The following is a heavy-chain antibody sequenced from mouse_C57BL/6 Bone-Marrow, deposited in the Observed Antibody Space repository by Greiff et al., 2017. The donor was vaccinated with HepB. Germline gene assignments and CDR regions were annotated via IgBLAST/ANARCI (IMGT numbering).Heavy chain of an antibody. CDR1: GYAFSSSW. V-gene: IGHV1-82*01. Sequence: VKLMESGPELVKPGASVKISCKASGYAFSSSWMNWVKQRPGKGLEWIGRIYPGDGDTNYNGKFKGKATLTADKSSSTAYMQLSSLTSEDSAVYFCARRLRYHFDYWGQGTTLTVSS. CDR3: ARRLRYHFDY. CDR2: IYPGDGDT. J-gene: IGHJ2*01. D-gene: IGHD1-1*01.